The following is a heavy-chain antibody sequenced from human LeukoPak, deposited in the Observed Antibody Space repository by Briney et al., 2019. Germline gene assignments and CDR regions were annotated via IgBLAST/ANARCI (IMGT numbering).Heavy chain of an antibody. D-gene: IGHD3-22*01. CDR2: INHSGST. J-gene: IGHJ3*02. CDR1: GGSISSGGYY. V-gene: IGHV4-30-2*01. Sequence: SQTLSLTCTVSGGSISSGGYYWSWIRQPPGKGLEWIGEINHSGSTNYNPSLKSRVTISVDTSKNQFSLKLTSVTAADTAVYYCARPTERYYYDSSGYFDAFDIWGQGTMVTVSS. CDR3: ARPTERYYYDSSGYFDAFDI.